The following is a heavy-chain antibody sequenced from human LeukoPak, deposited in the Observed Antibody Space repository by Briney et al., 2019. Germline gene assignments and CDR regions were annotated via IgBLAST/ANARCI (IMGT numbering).Heavy chain of an antibody. V-gene: IGHV1-2*06. Sequence: ASVKVSCKASEYTFTGYYMHWVRQAPGQGLEWMGRINPNSGGTNYAQKFQGRVTMTRDTSISTAYMELSRLRSDDTAVYYCARVSSGSHFDYWGQGTLVTVSS. CDR3: ARVSSGSHFDY. D-gene: IGHD1-26*01. CDR2: INPNSGGT. CDR1: EYTFTGYY. J-gene: IGHJ4*02.